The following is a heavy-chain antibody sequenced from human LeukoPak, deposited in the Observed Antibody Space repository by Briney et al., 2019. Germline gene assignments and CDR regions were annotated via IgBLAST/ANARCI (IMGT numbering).Heavy chain of an antibody. D-gene: IGHD2-8*01. CDR2: ISGGGVST. Sequence: PGGSLRLSCAASGFTFSSFPMSWVRQAPGKGLEWVSVISGGGVSTYYADSVKGRSTISRDNSKNTLYLQMNSLRAEDTAVYYCAKWARYCTNGVCYYFDYWGQGTLVTVSS. J-gene: IGHJ4*02. V-gene: IGHV3-23*01. CDR1: GFTFSSFP. CDR3: AKWARYCTNGVCYYFDY.